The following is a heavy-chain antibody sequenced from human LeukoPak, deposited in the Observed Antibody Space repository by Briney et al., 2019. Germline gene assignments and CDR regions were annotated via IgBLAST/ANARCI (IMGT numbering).Heavy chain of an antibody. J-gene: IGHJ3*02. CDR1: GGSISSGDYY. Sequence: SQTLSLTCTVSGGSISSGDYYWSWIRQPPGKGLEWIGYIYYSGSTYYDPSLKSRVTISVDTSKNQFSLKLSSVTAGDTAVYYCATMAYYYDSSGSYAFDIWGQGTMVTVSS. V-gene: IGHV4-30-4*01. CDR3: ATMAYYYDSSGSYAFDI. CDR2: IYYSGST. D-gene: IGHD3-22*01.